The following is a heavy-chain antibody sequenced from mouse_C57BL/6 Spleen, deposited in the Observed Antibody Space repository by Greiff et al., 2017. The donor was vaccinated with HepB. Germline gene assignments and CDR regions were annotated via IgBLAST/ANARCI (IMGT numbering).Heavy chain of an antibody. Sequence: VQLKESGAELVKPGASVKLSCTASGFNIKDYYMHWVKQRTEQGLEWIGRIDPEDGENKYAPKFQGKATITADTSSNPAYLQLSSLTSEDTAVYYCAREITTVVAPNFDYWGQGTTLTVSS. J-gene: IGHJ2*01. CDR3: AREITTVVAPNFDY. D-gene: IGHD1-1*01. CDR2: IDPEDGEN. V-gene: IGHV14-2*01. CDR1: GFNIKDYY.